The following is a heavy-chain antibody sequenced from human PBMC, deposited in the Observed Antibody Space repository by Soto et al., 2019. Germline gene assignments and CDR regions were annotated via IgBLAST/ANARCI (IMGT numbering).Heavy chain of an antibody. V-gene: IGHV3-30-3*01. J-gene: IGHJ4*02. CDR1: GFTFSSHS. D-gene: IGHD1-26*01. CDR2: ISYDGSMK. CDR3: AREGSTSGDLDY. Sequence: QVQLVEYGGGVVQPGRSLRLSCAASGFTFSSHSIQWVRQAPGKGLEWVAVISYDGSMKYYADSVKGRFTISRDNSKNTAYLQMNSLRAEDTAVFYCAREGSTSGDLDYWGQGTLVIVSS.